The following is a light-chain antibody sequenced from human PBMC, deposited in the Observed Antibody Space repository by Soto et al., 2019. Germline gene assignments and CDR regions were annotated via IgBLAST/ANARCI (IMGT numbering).Light chain of an antibody. CDR2: GAS. CDR1: QSVSSSY. CDR3: QQYGSSPVYT. V-gene: IGKV3-20*01. J-gene: IGKJ2*01. Sequence: EIVLTQSPGTLSLSPGERATLSCRASQSVSSSYLAWYQQKPGQAPRLLIYGASSRATGIRDRFSGSGSGTDFTLTISRLGPEDFAVYYYQQYGSSPVYTFGQGTKLEIK.